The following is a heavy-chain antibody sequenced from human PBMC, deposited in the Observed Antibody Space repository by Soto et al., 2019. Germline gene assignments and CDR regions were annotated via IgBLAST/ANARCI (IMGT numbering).Heavy chain of an antibody. CDR3: ARIPTGLTVTIDY. J-gene: IGHJ4*02. CDR1: GGSFSGFH. D-gene: IGHD4-17*01. Sequence: SETLSLTCAVYGGSFSGFHWSWIRQPPGKGLEWIGEINHSGITSYNPSLKSRVTISIDTSKNQFSLNLSSVTAADTAVYYCARIPTGLTVTIDYWGPGTMVTVSS. V-gene: IGHV4-34*01. CDR2: INHSGIT.